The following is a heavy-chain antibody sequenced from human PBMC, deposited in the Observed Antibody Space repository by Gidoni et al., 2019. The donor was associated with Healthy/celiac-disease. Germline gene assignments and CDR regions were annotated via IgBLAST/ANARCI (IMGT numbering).Heavy chain of an antibody. CDR2: TYYSGST. CDR3: AREKNMVQGAGAEAFDI. Sequence: QVQLPESGPGLVKPSETLSLTCTFSVGSISRYYGSWIRQPPGKGLEWIGYTYYSGSTNYNPSLKSRVTISVDTSKNQFSLKLSSVTAADTGVYYCAREKNMVQGAGAEAFDIWGQGTMVTVSS. D-gene: IGHD3-10*01. J-gene: IGHJ3*02. V-gene: IGHV4-59*01. CDR1: VGSISRYY.